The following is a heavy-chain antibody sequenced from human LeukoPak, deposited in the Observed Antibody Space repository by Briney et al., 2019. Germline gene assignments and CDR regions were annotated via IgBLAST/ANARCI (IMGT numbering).Heavy chain of an antibody. CDR3: ARDVGFDNCWPA. CDR2: ISLGGSDE. Sequence: GGSLSLSRVASGFSFKTYEMIWVRPPPGEGREEWSYISLGGSDEDYEDSVKGRFSISRDNAKNSLFLQMNSLRVEDTAVYYCARDVGFDNCWPAWGQGTLVTVSS. J-gene: IGHJ5*02. D-gene: IGHD2-21*01. V-gene: IGHV3-48*03. CDR1: GFSFKTYE.